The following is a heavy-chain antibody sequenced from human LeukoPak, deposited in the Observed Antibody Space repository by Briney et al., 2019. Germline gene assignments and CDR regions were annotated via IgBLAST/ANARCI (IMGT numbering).Heavy chain of an antibody. D-gene: IGHD3-22*01. Sequence: GASVRVSCKASGYTFAGYYMHWVRQAPGQGLEWMGWINPNSGGTNYAQKFQGRVTMTEDTSTDTAYMELSSLRSEDTAVYYCARVPADTNYYDSSGLNNFDSWGHGTLITVSS. CDR2: INPNSGGT. CDR1: GYTFAGYY. CDR3: ARVPADTNYYDSSGLNNFDS. V-gene: IGHV1-2*02. J-gene: IGHJ4*01.